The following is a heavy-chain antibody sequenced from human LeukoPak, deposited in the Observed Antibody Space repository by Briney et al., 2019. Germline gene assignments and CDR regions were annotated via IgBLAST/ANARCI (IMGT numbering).Heavy chain of an antibody. CDR3: ARGRDYYYDSSGYYYDWFDP. CDR2: IYTSGST. V-gene: IGHV4-61*02. J-gene: IGHJ5*02. Sequence: TASQTLSLTCTVSGGSISSGSYYWSWIRQPAGKGLEWIGRIYTSGSTNYNPSLKSRVTISVDTSKNQFSLKLSSVTAADTAVYYCARGRDYYYDSSGYYYDWFDPWGQGTLVTVSS. D-gene: IGHD3-22*01. CDR1: GGSISSGSYY.